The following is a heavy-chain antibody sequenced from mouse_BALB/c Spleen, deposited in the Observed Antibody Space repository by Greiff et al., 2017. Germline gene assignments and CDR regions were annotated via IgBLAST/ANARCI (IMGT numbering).Heavy chain of an antibody. CDR1: GFTFSSYG. D-gene: IGHD1-1*01. CDR2: INSNGGST. Sequence: VQLKESGGGLVQPGGSLKLSCAASGFTFSSYGMSWVRQTPDKRLELVATINSNGGSTYYPDSVKGRFTISRDNAKNTLYLQMSSLKSEDTAMYYCARDYYGSSLLAMDYWGQGTSVTVSS. V-gene: IGHV5-6-3*01. J-gene: IGHJ4*01. CDR3: ARDYYGSSLLAMDY.